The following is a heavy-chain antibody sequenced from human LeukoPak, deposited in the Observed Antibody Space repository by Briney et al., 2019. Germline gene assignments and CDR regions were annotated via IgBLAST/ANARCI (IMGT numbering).Heavy chain of an antibody. V-gene: IGHV3-30*03. J-gene: IGHJ4*02. CDR3: ATGPWEGTAAAGPLGVEYYFDY. CDR2: ISYDGSNK. CDR1: GFTFSSYG. Sequence: GGSLRLSCAASGFTFSSYGMHWVRQAPGKGLEWVAVISYDGSNKYYADSVKGRFTISRDNSKNTLYLQMNSLRAEDTAVYYCATGPWEGTAAAGPLGVEYYFDYWGQGTLVTVSS. D-gene: IGHD6-13*01.